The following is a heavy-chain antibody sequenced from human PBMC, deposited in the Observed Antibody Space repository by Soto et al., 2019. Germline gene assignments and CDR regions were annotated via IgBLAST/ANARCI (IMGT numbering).Heavy chain of an antibody. V-gene: IGHV3-23*04. CDR3: AKGWIQLWLN. D-gene: IGHD5-18*01. CDR2: ISGNGGST. CDR1: GFTFDDYT. J-gene: IGHJ4*02. Sequence: EVQLVESGGVVVQLGGSLRLSCAASGFTFDDYTMHWVRQAPGKGLEWVSAISGNGGSTYYADSVKGRFTISRDNSKDTLYLQMNSLRAEDTAVYFCAKGWIQLWLNWGQGTLVTVSS.